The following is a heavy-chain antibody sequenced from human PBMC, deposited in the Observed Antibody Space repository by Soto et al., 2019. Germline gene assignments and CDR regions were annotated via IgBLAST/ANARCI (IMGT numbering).Heavy chain of an antibody. CDR1: GYTFSTYG. CDR3: ARDNRKELWVEGLNAMDV. CDR2: ISGYNGRT. V-gene: IGHV1-18*01. D-gene: IGHD3-10*01. J-gene: IGHJ6*02. Sequence: QIQLVQSGPDVKKPGASVKVSCKASGYTFSTYGLSWVRQAPGQGLEWMGWISGYNGRTNYEQKFRGRVTLTTDTSASTAYMELRSLRPDDTAMYYCARDNRKELWVEGLNAMDVWGQGTTVTVSS.